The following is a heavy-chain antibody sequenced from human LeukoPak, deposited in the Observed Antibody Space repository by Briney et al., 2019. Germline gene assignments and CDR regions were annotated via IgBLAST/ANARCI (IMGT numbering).Heavy chain of an antibody. CDR2: ISGSGGST. Sequence: GGSLRLSCAASGFTVSSNYMSWVRQAPGKGLEWVSAISGSGGSTYYADSVKGRFTISRDNSKNTLYLQMNSLRAEDPAVYYCANGGGLSYYYGSGSYYFFDYWGQGTLVTVSS. J-gene: IGHJ4*02. CDR3: ANGGGLSYYYGSGSYYFFDY. V-gene: IGHV3-23*01. D-gene: IGHD3-10*01. CDR1: GFTVSSNY.